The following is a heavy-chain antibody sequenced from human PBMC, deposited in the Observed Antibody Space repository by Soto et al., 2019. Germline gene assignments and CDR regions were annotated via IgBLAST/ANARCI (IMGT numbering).Heavy chain of an antibody. J-gene: IGHJ6*03. V-gene: IGHV6-1*01. CDR1: GDSVSSNSAA. CDR2: TYYRSKWYN. Sequence: SQTLSLTCAISGDSVSSNSAAWNWIRQSPSRGLEWLGRTYYRSKWYNDYAVSVKSRITINPDTSKNQFSLQLNSVTPEDTAVYYCARVGTYYDFWSGSIAWYMDVWGKGTTVT. D-gene: IGHD3-3*01. CDR3: ARVGTYYDFWSGSIAWYMDV.